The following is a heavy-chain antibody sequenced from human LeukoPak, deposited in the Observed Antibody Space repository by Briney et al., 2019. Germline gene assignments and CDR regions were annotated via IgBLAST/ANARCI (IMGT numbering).Heavy chain of an antibody. D-gene: IGHD6-6*01. CDR2: ISHDGSNN. V-gene: IGHV3-30*03. CDR1: GFTFSNYG. J-gene: IGHJ4*02. CDR3: TTDSGGGRPFDY. Sequence: GGSLRLSCAASGFTFSNYGMHWVRQAPGKGLEWVVVISHDGSNNSYADSVKGRFTISRDNAKNSLFLQMNSLRAEDTAVYFCTTDSGGGRPFDYWGQGTLVIVSS.